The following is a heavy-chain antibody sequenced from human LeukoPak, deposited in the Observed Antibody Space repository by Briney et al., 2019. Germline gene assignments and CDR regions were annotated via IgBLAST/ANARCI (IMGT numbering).Heavy chain of an antibody. CDR2: ISSSSNTI. J-gene: IGHJ4*02. D-gene: IGHD3-10*01. V-gene: IGHV3-48*01. CDR3: ARPMFYGSGSDVFDY. Sequence: PGGSLRLSCGASGSTFSTYTMNWVRQAPGKGLEWLSHISSSSNTIYYADSVKGRFIISRDNAKNSLYLQMNSLRAEDTAVYHCARPMFYGSGSDVFDYWGQGTLVTVSS. CDR1: GSTFSTYT.